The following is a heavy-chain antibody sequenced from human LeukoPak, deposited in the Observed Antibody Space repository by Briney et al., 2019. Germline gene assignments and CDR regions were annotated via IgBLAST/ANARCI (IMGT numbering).Heavy chain of an antibody. Sequence: ASVKVSCKTSGYTFTKYGITWVRQAPGQGLEWMGWISVYNGNTNFAQKLQGRFSMTTDTSTSTTYIELTRLRSDDTAVYLCARGIFALDYWGQGTLVTVSS. V-gene: IGHV1-18*01. CDR3: ARGIFALDY. CDR1: GYTFTKYG. D-gene: IGHD3-3*01. J-gene: IGHJ4*02. CDR2: ISVYNGNT.